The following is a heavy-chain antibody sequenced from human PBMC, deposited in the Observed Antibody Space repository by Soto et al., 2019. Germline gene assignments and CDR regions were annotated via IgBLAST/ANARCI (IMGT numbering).Heavy chain of an antibody. D-gene: IGHD2-2*01. CDR1: GYTFTSYG. CDR2: ISTYNGNT. CDR3: ARYIVVVPAAPCYYGMDA. V-gene: IGHV1-18*04. Sequence: ASVKVSCKASGYTFTSYGISWVRQAPGQGLEWMGWISTYNGNTSYAPKLQGRVTITVDTSKSKAYIELTCLRSADTAVYYCARYIVVVPAAPCYYGMDAWGQGTMVTVSS. J-gene: IGHJ6*02.